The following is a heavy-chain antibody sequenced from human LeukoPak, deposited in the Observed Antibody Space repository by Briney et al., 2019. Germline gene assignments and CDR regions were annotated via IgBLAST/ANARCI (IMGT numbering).Heavy chain of an antibody. J-gene: IGHJ4*02. V-gene: IGHV3-9*01. CDR2: ISWNSGSI. Sequence: GGSLRLSCAASGFTFDDYAMHWVRQAPGKGLEWVSGISWNSGSIGYADSVKGRFTISRDNAKNSLYLQMNSLRAEDTALYYCAKEGATSGYFDYWGQGTLVTVSS. CDR1: GFTFDDYA. CDR3: AKEGATSGYFDY. D-gene: IGHD3-16*01.